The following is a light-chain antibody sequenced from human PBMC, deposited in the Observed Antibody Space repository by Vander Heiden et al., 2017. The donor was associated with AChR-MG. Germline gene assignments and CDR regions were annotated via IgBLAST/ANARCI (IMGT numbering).Light chain of an antibody. CDR3: SSFAVGSTLL. Sequence: SLGQSITISCTGTSFDVGSYNYVSWYHRRPGNAPRLLIYEVTVRAFGVSPRFSASKSGNTASLTISGLQADDEGDYYCSSFAVGSTLLFGGGT. J-gene: IGLJ7*01. V-gene: IGLV2-14*01. CDR2: EVT. CDR1: SFDVGSYNY.